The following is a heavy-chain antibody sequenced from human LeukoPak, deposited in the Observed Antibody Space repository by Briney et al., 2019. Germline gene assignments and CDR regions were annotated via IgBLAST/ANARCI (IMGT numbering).Heavy chain of an antibody. Sequence: GASVKVSCKASGYTFAAYYMYWVRQAPGQGLEWMGWINPNSGGTNYAQKFQGRVTMTRDTSISTAYMELSRLRSDDTAVYYCARDFSYYDILTGRAYYFDYWGQGTLVTVSS. CDR2: INPNSGGT. J-gene: IGHJ4*02. CDR3: ARDFSYYDILTGRAYYFDY. D-gene: IGHD3-9*01. CDR1: GYTFAAYY. V-gene: IGHV1-2*02.